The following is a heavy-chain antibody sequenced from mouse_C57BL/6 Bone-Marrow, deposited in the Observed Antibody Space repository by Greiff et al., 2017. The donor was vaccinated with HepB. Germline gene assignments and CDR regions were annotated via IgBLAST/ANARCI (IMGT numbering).Heavy chain of an antibody. CDR3: ARYYYGSSYWYFDV. CDR1: GYAFSSSW. Sequence: VQLQQSGPELVKPGASVKISCKASGYAFSSSWMNWVKQRPGKGLEWIGRIYPGDGDTNYNGKFKGKATLTADKSSSTAYMQLSSLTSEDSAVYCCARYYYGSSYWYFDVWGTGTTVTVSS. D-gene: IGHD1-1*01. V-gene: IGHV1-82*01. J-gene: IGHJ1*03. CDR2: IYPGDGDT.